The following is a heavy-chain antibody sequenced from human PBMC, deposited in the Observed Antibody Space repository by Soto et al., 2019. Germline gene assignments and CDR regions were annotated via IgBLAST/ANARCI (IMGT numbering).Heavy chain of an antibody. CDR2: ISAHSGNT. Sequence: QVHLVQSGAEVKKPGASVKVSCKGSGYAFPTYGLTWVRQAPGPGLEWMGWISAHSGNTNYAQKLQGRVTVTRDTSTSRAYMELRGLRSDDTAVYDWARGRYGDYWGQGALVTVSS. V-gene: IGHV1-18*01. J-gene: IGHJ4*02. D-gene: IGHD1-1*01. CDR1: GYAFPTYG. CDR3: ARGRYGDY.